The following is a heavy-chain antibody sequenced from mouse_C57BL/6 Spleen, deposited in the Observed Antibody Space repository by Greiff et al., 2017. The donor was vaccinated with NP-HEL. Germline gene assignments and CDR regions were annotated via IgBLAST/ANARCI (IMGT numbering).Heavy chain of an antibody. J-gene: IGHJ3*01. Sequence: QLKQSGPELVKPGASVKMSCKASGYTFTDYYMHWVKQKPGKGLEWIGEIYPGSGNTYYNEKFKGKATLTADTSSSTAYMQLSSLTSEDSAVYFCARRAQAGAWFAYWGQGTLVTVSA. CDR3: RRAQAGAWFAY. CDR2: YPGSGNTY. CDR1: YTFTDYYM. D-gene: IGHD3-2*02. V-gene: IGHV1-83*01.